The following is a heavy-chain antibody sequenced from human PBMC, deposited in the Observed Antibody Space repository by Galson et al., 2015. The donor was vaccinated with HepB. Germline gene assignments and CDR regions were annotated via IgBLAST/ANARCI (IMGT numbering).Heavy chain of an antibody. CDR3: ARLNYYVDTAMLATHLDY. J-gene: IGHJ4*02. CDR1: GYSFTSYW. V-gene: IGHV5-10-1*01. Sequence: QSGAEVKKPGESLRISCKGSGYSFTSYWISWVRQMPGKGLEWMGRIDPSDSYTNYSPSFQGHVTISADKSISTAYLQWSSLKASDTAMYYCARLNYYVDTAMLATHLDYWGQGTLVTVSS. D-gene: IGHD5-18*01. CDR2: IDPSDSYT.